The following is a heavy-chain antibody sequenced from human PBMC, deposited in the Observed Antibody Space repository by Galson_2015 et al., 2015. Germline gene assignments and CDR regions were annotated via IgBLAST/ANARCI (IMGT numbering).Heavy chain of an antibody. CDR1: GFAFSSYG. D-gene: IGHD6-19*01. Sequence: SLRLSCAASGFAFSSYGMHWVRQAPGRGLQGVSIIWYDGSNKYYADSVKGRFTISRDNSKNTLFLQMNSLRAEDTAVYYCARAAGSGGWFWFDPWGQGTLVTVSS. CDR3: ARAAGSGGWFWFDP. V-gene: IGHV3-33*01. J-gene: IGHJ5*02. CDR2: IWYDGSNK.